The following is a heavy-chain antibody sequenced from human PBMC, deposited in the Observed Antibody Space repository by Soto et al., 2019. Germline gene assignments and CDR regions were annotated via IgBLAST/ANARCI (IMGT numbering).Heavy chain of an antibody. CDR1: RGSISSYY. Sequence: QVQLQESGPGLVKPSETLSLTCTVSRGSISSYYWSWIRQPPGKGLEWIGYISYSGNTNYNASLKSRVTISVDTSTNQSSLRVTSVTAADTAVYYCARIRGLGEVSPYFDSWGQGALVTVSS. D-gene: IGHD3-16*02. J-gene: IGHJ4*02. V-gene: IGHV4-59*01. CDR2: ISYSGNT. CDR3: ARIRGLGEVSPYFDS.